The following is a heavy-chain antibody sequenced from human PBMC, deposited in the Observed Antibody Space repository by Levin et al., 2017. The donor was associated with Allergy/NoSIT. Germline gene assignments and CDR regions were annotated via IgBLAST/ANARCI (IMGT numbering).Heavy chain of an antibody. D-gene: IGHD6-13*01. CDR2: IKQDGSEK. CDR1: GFTFSSYW. Sequence: QRGESLKISCSGSGFTFSSYWMSWVRQAPGKGLEWVAHIKQDGSEKYYADSVEGRFSISRDNDKNSLHLQMNSLRADDTALYYCVRPRESSSRHTFNIWGLGTMVTVSS. CDR3: VRPRESSSRHTFNI. V-gene: IGHV3-7*04. J-gene: IGHJ3*02.